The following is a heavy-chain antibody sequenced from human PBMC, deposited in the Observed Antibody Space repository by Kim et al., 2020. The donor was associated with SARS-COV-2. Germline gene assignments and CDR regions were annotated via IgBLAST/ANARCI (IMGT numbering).Heavy chain of an antibody. V-gene: IGHV1-46*01. D-gene: IGHD1-20*01. CDR3: ARDITNTLPLLHWWLDL. J-gene: IGHJ5*02. Sequence: ASVKVSCKASGYMFAIHWMHWVRQAPGQGLEWMGVLSPNDDGAAYAQKFQGRASMTRDPSTSTFYLELSSLRSEDTAMYYCARDITNTLPLLHWWLDLWG. CDR1: GYMFAIHW. CDR2: LSPNDDGA.